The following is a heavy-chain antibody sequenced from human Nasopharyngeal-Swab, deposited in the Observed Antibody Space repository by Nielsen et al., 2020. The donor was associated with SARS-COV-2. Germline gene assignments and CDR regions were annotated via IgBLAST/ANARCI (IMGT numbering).Heavy chain of an antibody. CDR1: GLRFSSCP. Sequence: GGSLRLSCAASGLRFSSCPMNWVRQAPGKGLEYVSSITSSGDYSYYANSVRDRFTIYRDNGKNLLYLQMDSLRADDAAVYYCATKITSHMDFWGQGTTVTVSS. CDR3: ATKITSHMDF. CDR2: ITSSGDYS. J-gene: IGHJ6*02. D-gene: IGHD1-14*01. V-gene: IGHV3-21*01.